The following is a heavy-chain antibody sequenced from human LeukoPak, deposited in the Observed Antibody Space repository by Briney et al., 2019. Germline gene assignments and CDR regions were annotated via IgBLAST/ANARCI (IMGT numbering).Heavy chain of an antibody. J-gene: IGHJ4*02. CDR3: ARDMTGGIWARATSFDH. D-gene: IGHD1-14*01. CDR2: INPDSGGS. Sequence: ASVKVSCKTSGYTFSAFYMHWVRQAPGQGPEWMGWINPDSGGSEYGQKLQGRVTFTSDTSSTTIYMEVRSLKSDDTAVYYCARDMTGGIWARATSFDHWGQGTLVTVSS. V-gene: IGHV1-2*02. CDR1: GYTFSAFY.